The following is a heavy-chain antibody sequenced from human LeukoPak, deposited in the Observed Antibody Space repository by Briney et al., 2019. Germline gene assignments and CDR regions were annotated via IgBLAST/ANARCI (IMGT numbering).Heavy chain of an antibody. CDR3: ARDANKADYYDSSGYYLGAFDI. CDR1: GGSVSSGTYY. J-gene: IGHJ3*02. CDR2: IYYSGST. D-gene: IGHD3-22*01. V-gene: IGHV4-61*01. Sequence: SETLSLTCAVSGGSVSSGTYYWSWIRQPPGKGLEWIGYIYYSGSTNYSPSLKSRVTISVDTSKNQFSLKLSSVTAADTAVYYCARDANKADYYDSSGYYLGAFDIWGQGTMVTVSS.